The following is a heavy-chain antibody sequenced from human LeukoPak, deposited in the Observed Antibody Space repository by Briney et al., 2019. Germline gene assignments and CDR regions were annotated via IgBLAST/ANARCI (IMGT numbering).Heavy chain of an antibody. CDR3: ATYRQVLLPFES. V-gene: IGHV3-21*04. D-gene: IGHD2-8*02. Sequence: GGSLRLSCAASGFTFSSYSMNWVRQAPGKGLEWVSSINSSSGYIYYADSVRGRFTISRDNSKSTLSLQMNSLRAEDTAIYYCATYRQVLLPFESWGQGTLVTVSS. CDR2: INSSSGYI. CDR1: GFTFSSYS. J-gene: IGHJ4*02.